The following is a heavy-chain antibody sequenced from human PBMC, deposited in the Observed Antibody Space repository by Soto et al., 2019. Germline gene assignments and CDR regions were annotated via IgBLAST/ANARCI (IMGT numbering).Heavy chain of an antibody. CDR3: ARGGAYYDILTGYPTYYGMDV. CDR2: INAYNGNT. V-gene: IGHV1-18*01. D-gene: IGHD3-9*01. CDR1: GYTFTSYG. Sequence: ASVKVSCKASGYTFTSYGISWVRQAPGQGLEWMGWINAYNGNTNYAQKLQGRVTMTTDTSTSTAYMELRSLRSDDTAVYYCARGGAYYDILTGYPTYYGMDVWGQGTTVTVSS. J-gene: IGHJ6*02.